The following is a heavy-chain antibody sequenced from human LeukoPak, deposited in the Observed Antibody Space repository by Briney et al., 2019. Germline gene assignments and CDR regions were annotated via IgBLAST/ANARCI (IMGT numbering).Heavy chain of an antibody. D-gene: IGHD5/OR15-5a*01. CDR2: ISYSGTT. V-gene: IGHV4-59*08. J-gene: IGHJ4*02. CDR1: GDSISPYY. CDR3: ARHGQSTVLSHLDS. Sequence: SETLSLTCTVSGDSISPYYWSWIRQPPGRGREGIGYISYSGTTNYNPSLKSRVTLSVHTPQNHFSLSLTSVTAADTAVYYCARHGQSTVLSHLDSWGQGTLVTVSS.